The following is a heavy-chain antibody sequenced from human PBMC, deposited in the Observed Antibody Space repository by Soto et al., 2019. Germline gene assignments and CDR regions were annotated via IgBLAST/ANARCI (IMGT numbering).Heavy chain of an antibody. CDR2: ISYDGSNK. D-gene: IGHD6-13*01. CDR3: AKRAYSSSWYYYYGMDV. Sequence: GGSLRLSCAASGFTFSSYGMHWFRQAPGKGLEWVAVISYDGSNKYYADSVKGRFTISRDNSKNTLYLQMNSLRAEDTAVYYCAKRAYSSSWYYYYGMDVWGQGTTVTVSS. J-gene: IGHJ6*02. CDR1: GFTFSSYG. V-gene: IGHV3-30*18.